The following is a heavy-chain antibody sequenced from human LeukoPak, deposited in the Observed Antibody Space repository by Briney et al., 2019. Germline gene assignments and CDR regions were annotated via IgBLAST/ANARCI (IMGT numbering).Heavy chain of an antibody. CDR3: ARASLYSGGSGWSIYYFYAMDV. CDR1: GGSISSSY. Sequence: PSQTLSLTCTVSGGSISSSYWSWVRQPPGKGLEWIGYIDNSGSTNYNPSLKSRVTISLDTPKSQFSLKLSSVTAADTAVYYCARASLYSGGSGWSIYYFYAMDVWGQGTTVTVSS. V-gene: IGHV4-59*01. J-gene: IGHJ6*02. CDR2: IDNSGST. D-gene: IGHD6-19*01.